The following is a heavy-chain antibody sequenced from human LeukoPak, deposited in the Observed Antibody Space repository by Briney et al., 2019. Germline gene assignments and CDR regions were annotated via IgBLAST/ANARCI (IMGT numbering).Heavy chain of an antibody. V-gene: IGHV3-30*18. CDR3: AKGSDSSSWYLLDY. J-gene: IGHJ4*02. CDR2: ISYDGSNK. CDR1: GFTFSSYG. Sequence: GGSLRLSCAASGFTFSSYGMHWVRQAPGKGLEWVAVISYDGSNKYYADSVKGRFTISRDNSKNTLYLQMNSLRAEDTAVYYRAKGSDSSSWYLLDYWGQGTLVTVSS. D-gene: IGHD6-13*01.